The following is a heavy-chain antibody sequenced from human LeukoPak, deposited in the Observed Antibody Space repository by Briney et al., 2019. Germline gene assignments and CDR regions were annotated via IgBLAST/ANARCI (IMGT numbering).Heavy chain of an antibody. J-gene: IGHJ4*02. Sequence: PGGSLRLSCAASGFTFSTYSMNWVRQAPGKGLEWVSFISTSSSYIYYADSVKGRFTISRDNAKNSLYLQMNSLRAEDTAVYYCARGGVFSSGWYVDYWGQGTLVSVSS. CDR2: ISTSSSYI. V-gene: IGHV3-21*01. CDR3: ARGGVFSSGWYVDY. CDR1: GFTFSTYS. D-gene: IGHD6-19*01.